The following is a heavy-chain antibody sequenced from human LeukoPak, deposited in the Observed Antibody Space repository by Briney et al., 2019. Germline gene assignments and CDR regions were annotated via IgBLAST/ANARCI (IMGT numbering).Heavy chain of an antibody. V-gene: IGHV3-74*01. Sequence: GGSLRLSCAASGFTFSTYWMHWVRQAPGKGLVWVSRINPDGTTTSYADSVKGRFTISRDNAKDTVYLQMNSLRAEDTAVYYCAKGEGTYYYYYMDVWGKGTTVTVSS. CDR2: INPDGTTT. CDR3: AKGEGTYYYYYMDV. CDR1: GFTFSTYW. J-gene: IGHJ6*03.